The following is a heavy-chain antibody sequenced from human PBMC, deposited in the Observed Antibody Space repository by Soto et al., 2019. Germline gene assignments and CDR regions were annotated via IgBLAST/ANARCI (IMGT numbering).Heavy chain of an antibody. CDR3: AKESMPEHYGDTLFDY. Sequence: VQLLESGGAFVQPGGSLRLSCAASGFSINNYAVSWVRQAPGKGLEWVSTFSAGGRAYYADSVRGRFSVAGDRSQNTVDLQSSVLRHEDSSVYYCAKESMPEHYGDTLFDYWGQGTRVTVSS. D-gene: IGHD4-17*01. J-gene: IGHJ4*02. CDR2: FSAGGRA. CDR1: GFSINNYA. V-gene: IGHV3-23*01.